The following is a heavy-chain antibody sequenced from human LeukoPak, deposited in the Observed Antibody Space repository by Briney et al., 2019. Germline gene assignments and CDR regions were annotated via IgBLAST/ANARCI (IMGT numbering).Heavy chain of an antibody. Sequence: KPSETLSLTCTVSGGSISSYYWSWIRQPPGQGLEWIGYIYYSGSTNYNPSLKSRVTISVDTSKNQFSLKLSSVTAADTAVYYCAKGQPYFYAMDVWGQGTTVTVSS. CDR1: GGSISSYY. CDR2: IYYSGST. CDR3: AKGQPYFYAMDV. V-gene: IGHV4-59*01. J-gene: IGHJ6*02.